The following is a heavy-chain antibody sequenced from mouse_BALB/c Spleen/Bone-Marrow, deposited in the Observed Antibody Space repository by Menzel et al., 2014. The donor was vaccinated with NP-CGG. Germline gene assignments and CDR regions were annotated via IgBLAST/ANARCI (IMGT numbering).Heavy chain of an antibody. CDR2: IDPANGNT. D-gene: IGHD1-2*01. CDR1: GFNIKDTY. Sequence: VQLQQSGAELVKPGASVKLSCTASGFNIKDTYMHWVKQRPEQGLEWIGRIDPANGNTKCDPKFQGKATITADTSSNTACLQLSSLTSEDTAVYYCARIHYYGRAWFAYWGQGTLVTVSA. V-gene: IGHV14-3*02. CDR3: ARIHYYGRAWFAY. J-gene: IGHJ3*01.